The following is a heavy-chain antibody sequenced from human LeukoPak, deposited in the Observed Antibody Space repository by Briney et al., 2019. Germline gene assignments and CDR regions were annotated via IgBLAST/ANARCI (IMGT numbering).Heavy chain of an antibody. CDR3: ARDGADSYA. CDR1: GGAFSDYC. D-gene: IGHD5-18*01. CDR2: IDNRGST. Sequence: EPLCLTCTVYGGAFSDYCWSWIRQPPGKGLEWIGEIDNRGSTACNQSLKSRVTISIDTSKNQFSLKLTSVTAADTAVYYCARDGADSYAWGQGTLVTVSS. V-gene: IGHV4-34*01. J-gene: IGHJ5*02.